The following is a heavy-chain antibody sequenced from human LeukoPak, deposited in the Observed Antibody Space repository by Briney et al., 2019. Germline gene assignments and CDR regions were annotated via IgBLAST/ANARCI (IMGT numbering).Heavy chain of an antibody. D-gene: IGHD6-6*01. CDR1: GFTFSSNA. Sequence: GGSLRLSCAAYGFTFSSNAMSWVRQAPGKGLEWVSGISGSGGSTYYADSVKGRFTVSRDNSKNTLYLQMNSLRAEDTAVYYCAKRSSSKSIDYWGQGTLVTVSS. CDR2: ISGSGGST. CDR3: AKRSSSKSIDY. V-gene: IGHV3-23*01. J-gene: IGHJ4*02.